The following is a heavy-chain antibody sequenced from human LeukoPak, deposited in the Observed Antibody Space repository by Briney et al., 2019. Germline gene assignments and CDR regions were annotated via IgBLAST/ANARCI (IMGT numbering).Heavy chain of an antibody. CDR3: ARSPVWQQLAHFDY. CDR1: GASISSSNG. V-gene: IGHV4-4*02. D-gene: IGHD6-13*01. J-gene: IGHJ4*02. CDR2: IYYSGST. Sequence: SESLSLTCGVSGASISSSNGWSWVRQPPGKGLEWIGYIYYSGSTTYNPSLKSRITISVDTSKHQFSLKLSSVTAADTAVYYCARSPVWQQLAHFDYWGQGTLVTVSS.